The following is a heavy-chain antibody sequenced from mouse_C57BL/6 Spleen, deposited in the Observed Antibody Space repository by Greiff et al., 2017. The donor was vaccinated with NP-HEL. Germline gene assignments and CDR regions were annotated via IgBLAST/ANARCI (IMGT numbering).Heavy chain of an antibody. CDR1: GYTFTSYW. Sequence: QVQLQQPGAELVRPGTSVKLSCKASGYTFTSYWMHWVKQRPGQGLEWIGVIDPSDSYTNYNQKFKGKATLTVDTSSSTAYMQLSSLTSEDSAVYYCARGGGSGYPFAYGGQGTLVTV. J-gene: IGHJ3*01. CDR3: ARGGGSGYPFAY. D-gene: IGHD3-2*02. CDR2: IDPSDSYT. V-gene: IGHV1-59*01.